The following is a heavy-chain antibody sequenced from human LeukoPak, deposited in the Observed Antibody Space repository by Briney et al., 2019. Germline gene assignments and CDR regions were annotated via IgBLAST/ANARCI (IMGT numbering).Heavy chain of an antibody. J-gene: IGHJ4*02. Sequence: SETLSPTCAVHGGSFSDYSWTWIRQSPGKGLEWIGEISHTGGTNYKPSLNSRVTISVDTSKKQISLNLTSVTVADTAVYYCARVRGVAAGTDYWGQGTLVTVSS. CDR1: GGSFSDYS. D-gene: IGHD6-13*01. CDR3: ARVRGVAAGTDY. CDR2: ISHTGGT. V-gene: IGHV4-34*01.